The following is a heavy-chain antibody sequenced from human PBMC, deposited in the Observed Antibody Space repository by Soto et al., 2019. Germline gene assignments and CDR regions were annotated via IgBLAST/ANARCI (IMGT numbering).Heavy chain of an antibody. V-gene: IGHV1-69*01. J-gene: IGHJ5*02. CDR2: IMPIFGPA. CDR1: GGTFSSYA. CDR3: ARDPYYGSGAYKGWFDP. Sequence: QVQLVQSGAEVKKPGSSVKVSCKASGGTFSSYAISWVRQAPGQGLEWMGGIMPIFGPANYAQKFQGRVTITADESTSTAYMELSSLRSEDTAVYYCARDPYYGSGAYKGWFDPWGQGTLVTVSS. D-gene: IGHD3-10*01.